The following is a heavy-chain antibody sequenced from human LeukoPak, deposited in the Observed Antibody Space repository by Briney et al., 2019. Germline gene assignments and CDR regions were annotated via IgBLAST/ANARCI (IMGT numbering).Heavy chain of an antibody. J-gene: IGHJ4*02. CDR2: ISYDGSNK. CDR3: ARSLGGLLSQYIDY. D-gene: IGHD3-3*01. V-gene: IGHV3-30-3*01. Sequence: PGGSLRLSCAASGFTFSSYAMHWVRQAPGKGLEWVAVISYDGSNKYYADSVKGRFTISRDNFKNTLYLQMNSLRAEDTAVYYCARSLGGLLSQYIDYWGQGTLVTVSS. CDR1: GFTFSSYA.